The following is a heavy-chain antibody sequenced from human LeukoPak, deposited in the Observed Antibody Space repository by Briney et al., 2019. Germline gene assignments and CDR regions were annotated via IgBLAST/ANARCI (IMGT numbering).Heavy chain of an antibody. CDR2: IIPILGIA. J-gene: IGHJ5*02. CDR1: GGTFSSYT. Sequence: SVKVSCKASGGTFSSYTISWVRQAPGQGLEWMGRIIPILGIANYAQKFQGRVTITADKSTSTAYIELSSLRSEDTAVYYCARGNTVTTGWFDPWGQGTLVTVSS. D-gene: IGHD4-17*01. CDR3: ARGNTVTTGWFDP. V-gene: IGHV1-69*02.